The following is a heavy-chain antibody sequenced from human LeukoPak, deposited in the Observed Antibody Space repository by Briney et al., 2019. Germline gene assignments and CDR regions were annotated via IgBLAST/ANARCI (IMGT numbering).Heavy chain of an antibody. V-gene: IGHV3-23*01. D-gene: IGHD6-19*01. Sequence: GGSLRLSCAASGFTFSSYAMSWVRQAPGKGLEWVSAISGSGGSTYYADSVKGRFTISRDNSKNTLYLQMNSLRAEDTAVYYCAKDWGRDSSGWGYYYYYMDVWGKGTTVTVSS. CDR3: AKDWGRDSSGWGYYYYYMDV. J-gene: IGHJ6*03. CDR1: GFTFSSYA. CDR2: ISGSGGST.